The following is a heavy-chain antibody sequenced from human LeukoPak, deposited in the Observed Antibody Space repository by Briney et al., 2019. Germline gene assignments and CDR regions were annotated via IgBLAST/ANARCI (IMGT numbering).Heavy chain of an antibody. Sequence: PGGSLRLSCVASEFTFSNAWMSWVRQAPIKGLEWVGRIKRKIDGETTDYAAPAKGRFTISRDDSKNTLYLQMNSLKTEDTAVYYCTSEDQGGFDYWGRGTLVTVSS. J-gene: IGHJ4*02. V-gene: IGHV3-15*01. CDR2: IKRKIDGETT. CDR3: TSEDQGGFDY. D-gene: IGHD1-26*01. CDR1: EFTFSNAW.